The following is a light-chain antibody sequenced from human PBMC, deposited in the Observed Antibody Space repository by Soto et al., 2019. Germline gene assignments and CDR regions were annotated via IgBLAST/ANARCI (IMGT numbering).Light chain of an antibody. Sequence: EIVMTQSPATLSVSPGERATLSCRASQSVSSNLAWYQQKPCQAPSLLIYGASTSATGLPARFSGSGSWTAFTLIISSLQSADFAVYYCPPYNNWPPWTFGQGTKVEIK. CDR1: QSVSSN. CDR3: PPYNNWPPWT. CDR2: GAS. V-gene: IGKV3-15*01. J-gene: IGKJ1*01.